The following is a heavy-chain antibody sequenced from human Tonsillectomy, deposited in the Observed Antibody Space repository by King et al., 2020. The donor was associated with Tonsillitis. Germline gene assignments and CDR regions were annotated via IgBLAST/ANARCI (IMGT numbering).Heavy chain of an antibody. V-gene: IGHV3-30-3*01. J-gene: IGHJ6*02. CDR1: GFTFSGYA. Sequence: QVQLVESGGGVVQPGRSLRLSCAASGFTFSGYAMHWVRQAPGKGLEWVAVISYDGGNKYYADSVKGRFPISRDNSKNTLYLQMNSLRAEDTAVYYCVGWLDYDFGMDVWGQGTTVTVSS. CDR3: VGWLDYDFGMDV. D-gene: IGHD5-12*01. CDR2: ISYDGGNK.